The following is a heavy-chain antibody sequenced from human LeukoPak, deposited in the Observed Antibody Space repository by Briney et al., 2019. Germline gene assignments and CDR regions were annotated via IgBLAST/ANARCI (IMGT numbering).Heavy chain of an antibody. CDR2: IIPILGTA. CDR3: ARDLMGRLTAQTGEFDY. D-gene: IGHD7-27*01. V-gene: IGHV1-69*04. J-gene: IGHJ4*02. Sequence: GVSVKVSCKASGVSLSSSAISWVRQAPGQGLEWMGRIIPILGTANYAQKFQGRVTITADKSTSTAYMELTSLRSEDTAVYYCARDLMGRLTAQTGEFDYWGQGTLVTVSS. CDR1: GVSLSSSA.